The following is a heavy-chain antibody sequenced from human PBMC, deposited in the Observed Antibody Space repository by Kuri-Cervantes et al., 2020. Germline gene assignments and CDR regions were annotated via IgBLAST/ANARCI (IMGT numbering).Heavy chain of an antibody. CDR2: IYYSGST. J-gene: IGHJ4*02. Sequence: GSLRLSCTVSGGSISSSSYYWGWIRQPPGKGLEWIGSIYYSGSTYYNPSLKSRVTISVDTSKNQFSLKLSSVTAADTAVYYCARYSSGWYDYWGRGTLVTVSS. V-gene: IGHV4-39*01. CDR1: GGSISSSSYY. D-gene: IGHD6-19*01. CDR3: ARYSSGWYDY.